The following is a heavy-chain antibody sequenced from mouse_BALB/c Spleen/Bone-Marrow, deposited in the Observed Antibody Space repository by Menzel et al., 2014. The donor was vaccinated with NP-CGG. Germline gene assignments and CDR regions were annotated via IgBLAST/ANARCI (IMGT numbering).Heavy chain of an antibody. Sequence: VQLQQSGADLVKPGAPVKFSCTASGFNIKDTYINWVRQRPEQGLEWIGRIDPANGNNKYDPKFQGKATITADTSSSTAYLQLSSLTSEDTVVYYCARDRGWYLDVWGAGTTVTVSS. V-gene: IGHV14-3*02. CDR2: IDPANGNN. D-gene: IGHD2-14*01. J-gene: IGHJ1*01. CDR3: ARDRGWYLDV. CDR1: GFNIKDTY.